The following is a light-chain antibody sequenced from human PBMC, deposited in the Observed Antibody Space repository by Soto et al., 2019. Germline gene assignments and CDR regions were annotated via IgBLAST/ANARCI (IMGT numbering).Light chain of an antibody. CDR1: QSVSSNY. V-gene: IGKV3-20*01. Sequence: EMVLTQSPGTLSLSPGERATLSCRASQSVSSNYLAWYQQKPGQAPRLLIYGASSRATGIPARFSGSGSGTDFTLTISRLEPEDFAAYYCQQYGSSLGVTFGGGTKVDIK. CDR2: GAS. CDR3: QQYGSSLGVT. J-gene: IGKJ4*01.